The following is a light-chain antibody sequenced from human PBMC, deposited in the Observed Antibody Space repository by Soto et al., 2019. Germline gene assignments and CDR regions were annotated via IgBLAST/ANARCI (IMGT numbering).Light chain of an antibody. J-gene: IGLJ3*02. CDR2: EVS. CDR3: CSYAGSSTYWV. CDR1: SSDVGSYNL. V-gene: IGLV2-23*02. Sequence: QSALTQPASVSGSPGQSITISCTGTSSDVGSYNLVSWYQQHSGKAPKLMIYEVSKRPSGVSNRFSGSKSGNTASLTISGLQAEDEADYYCCSYAGSSTYWVFVGGTKLTVL.